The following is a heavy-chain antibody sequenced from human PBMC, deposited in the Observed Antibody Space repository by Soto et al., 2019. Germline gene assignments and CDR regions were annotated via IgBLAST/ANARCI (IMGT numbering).Heavy chain of an antibody. CDR1: GFTLSSSV. CDR3: AKGKRPTPPYSAYDPFEY. V-gene: IGHV3-33*06. CDR2: FWKDGTTK. J-gene: IGHJ4*01. Sequence: QVQLVESGGGVVQPGKSLRLSCAASGFTLSSSVMHWVRQAPGKGLEWVAVFWKDGTTKYYADSVKGRFTISRDNSKNTLYLELNSLRPEDTALYYCAKGKRPTPPYSAYDPFEYWGHGTLVSVSS. D-gene: IGHD5-12*01.